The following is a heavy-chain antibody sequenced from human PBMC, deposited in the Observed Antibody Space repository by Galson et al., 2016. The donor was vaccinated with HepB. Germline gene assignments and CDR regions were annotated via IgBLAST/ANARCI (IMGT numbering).Heavy chain of an antibody. J-gene: IGHJ4*02. CDR3: ARDLFEYSSSPRSWVFDH. Sequence: SLRLSCAASGINFKTYSFNWVRQAPGKGLEWLAYISYSSTSTYYAHSVRGRFTISRDNADNSLSLQMTSLRAEDTAVYFFARDLFEYSSSPRSWVFDHWGQGTQVTVSS. D-gene: IGHD5-18*01. CDR1: GINFKTYS. V-gene: IGHV3-48*01. CDR2: ISYSSTST.